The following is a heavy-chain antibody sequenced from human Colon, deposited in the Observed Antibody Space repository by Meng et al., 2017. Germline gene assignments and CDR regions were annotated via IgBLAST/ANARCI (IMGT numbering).Heavy chain of an antibody. Sequence: SETLSLTCTVSGGSITNNSYYWGWIRQSPGKGLEWIGNIYHTGTTYYNPSLKSRVSISLDTSKNQISLKLSSVTAADTAVYYCAKTAMIPGVIYYFEYWGQGPLVTVSS. CDR2: IYHTGTT. CDR3: AKTAMIPGVIYYFEY. CDR1: GGSITNNSYY. D-gene: IGHD3-10*01. J-gene: IGHJ4*02. V-gene: IGHV4-39*07.